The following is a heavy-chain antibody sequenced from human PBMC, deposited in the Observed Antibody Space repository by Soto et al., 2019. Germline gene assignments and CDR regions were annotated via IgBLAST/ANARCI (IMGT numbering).Heavy chain of an antibody. D-gene: IGHD2-8*01. J-gene: IGHJ3*02. CDR3: ARKMGAFDI. V-gene: IGHV4-4*02. Sequence: QVQLQESGPGLVKPSGTLSLTCAVSRGSTSGSYWWSWVRQTPGKGLEWIGEIFHGGNTNYNPSRKSRVTLSVDKSKNQFSLKLTSVTAADTAVYYCARKMGAFDIWGQGTMVTVSS. CDR1: RGSTSGSYW. CDR2: IFHGGNT.